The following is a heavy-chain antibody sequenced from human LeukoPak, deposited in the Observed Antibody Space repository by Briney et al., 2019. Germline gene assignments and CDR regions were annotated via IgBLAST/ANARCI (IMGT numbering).Heavy chain of an antibody. CDR3: ASTIGWFRELFTSDY. D-gene: IGHD3-10*01. Sequence: GGSLRLSCVASGFTFSDYYMSWIRQAPGKGLEWVSYISSSGSTMYYADSVKGRFTISRDNAKNSLYLQMNSLRAEDTAVYYCASTIGWFRELFTSDYWGQGTLVTVSS. CDR2: ISSSGSTM. V-gene: IGHV3-11*01. J-gene: IGHJ4*02. CDR1: GFTFSDYY.